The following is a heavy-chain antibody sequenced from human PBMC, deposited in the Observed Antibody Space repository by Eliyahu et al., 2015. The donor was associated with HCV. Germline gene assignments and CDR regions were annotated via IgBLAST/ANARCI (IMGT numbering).Heavy chain of an antibody. Sequence: EVQLVESGGGLVQPGRSLRLSCAASGFXFDDXAMHWVRQAXGKGLEWVSGISWNNGGIGYADSVKGRFTISRDNAKNSLYLQMNSLRAEDMALYYCTKDIRSVTTRTDGYFDLWGRGTLVTVSS. V-gene: IGHV3-9*03. D-gene: IGHD4-17*01. CDR3: TKDIRSVTTRTDGYFDL. CDR2: ISWNNGGI. J-gene: IGHJ2*01. CDR1: GFXFDDXA.